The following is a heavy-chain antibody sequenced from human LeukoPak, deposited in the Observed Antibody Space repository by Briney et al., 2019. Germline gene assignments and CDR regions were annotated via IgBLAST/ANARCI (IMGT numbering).Heavy chain of an antibody. D-gene: IGHD6-13*01. CDR3: ARKDSTRYPSDNWFDP. CDR2: INHSGST. J-gene: IGHJ5*02. Sequence: KPSETLSLTCAVYGGSFSGYYWSWIRQPPGKGLEWIGEINHSGSTNYNPSLKSRVTISVDTSKNQFSLKLSSVTAADTAVYYCARKDSTRYPSDNWFDPWGQGTLVTVSS. CDR1: GGSFSGYY. V-gene: IGHV4-34*01.